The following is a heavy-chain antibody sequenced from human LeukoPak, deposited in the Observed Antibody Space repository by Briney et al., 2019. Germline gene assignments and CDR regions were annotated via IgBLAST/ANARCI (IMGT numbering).Heavy chain of an antibody. Sequence: GGSLRLSCAASGFTFSSYWMSWVRQAPGKGLEWVANIKQDGSEKYYVDSVKGRFTISRDNAKNSLYLQMNSLRAEDTAVYYCARGDYGSGSIYYYYYMGVWGKGTTVTVSS. CDR2: IKQDGSEK. CDR1: GFTFSSYW. D-gene: IGHD3-10*01. J-gene: IGHJ6*03. V-gene: IGHV3-7*01. CDR3: ARGDYGSGSIYYYYYMGV.